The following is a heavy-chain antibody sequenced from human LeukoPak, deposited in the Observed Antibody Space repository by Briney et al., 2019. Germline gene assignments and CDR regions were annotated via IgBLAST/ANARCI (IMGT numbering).Heavy chain of an antibody. Sequence: GGSLRLSCAASGFTFSSYAMGWVRQAPGKGLEWVSTISGRGVTTYYADSVKGRFTISRDNSNNTVYLQMNNLRAEDTALYYCANPGSGFSPFDHWGQGTLSPSPQ. CDR2: ISGRGVTT. J-gene: IGHJ4*02. D-gene: IGHD3-22*01. CDR3: ANPGSGFSPFDH. V-gene: IGHV3-23*01. CDR1: GFTFSSYA.